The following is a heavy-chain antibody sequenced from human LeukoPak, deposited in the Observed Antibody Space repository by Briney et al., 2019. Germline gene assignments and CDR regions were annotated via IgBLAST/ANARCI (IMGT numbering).Heavy chain of an antibody. Sequence: GGSLRLSCASAGITFSSYGMHWVRPAPGKGLVGVSRINDDGRSTSYADSVKGRFTISRDNSKNTLYLQMGSLRAEDMAVYYCARLAGGSYSDYWGQGTLVTVSS. V-gene: IGHV3-74*01. CDR1: GITFSSYG. J-gene: IGHJ4*02. CDR3: ARLAGGSYSDY. CDR2: INDDGRST. D-gene: IGHD1-26*01.